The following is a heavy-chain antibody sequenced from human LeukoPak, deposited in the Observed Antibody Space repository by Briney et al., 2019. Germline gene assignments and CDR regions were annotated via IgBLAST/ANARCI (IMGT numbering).Heavy chain of an antibody. CDR1: GFTVSSNY. CDR2: IYSGGST. Sequence: GGSLRLSCAASGFTVSSNYMSWVRQAPGKGLEWVSVIYSGGSTYYADSVKGRFTISRDNSKNTLYLQMNSLRAEDTAVYYCARGPEYYYYYMDVWGKGTTVTISS. CDR3: ARGPEYYYYYMDV. J-gene: IGHJ6*03. V-gene: IGHV3-66*01.